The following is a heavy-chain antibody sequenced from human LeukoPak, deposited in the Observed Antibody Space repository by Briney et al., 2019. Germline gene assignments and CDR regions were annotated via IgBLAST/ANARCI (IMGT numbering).Heavy chain of an antibody. CDR3: ARDPSNTSGWSPYFDY. CDR2: ISAYNRDT. V-gene: IGHV1-18*04. Sequence: ASVKVSCKASGYTYTNHGITWVRQAPGQGLEWMGWISAYNRDTKYAQNFQGRVTFITESSTSTAYMELRSLRSDDTAVYYCARDPSNTSGWSPYFDYWGQGTLVTV. CDR1: GYTYTNHG. D-gene: IGHD6-13*01. J-gene: IGHJ4*02.